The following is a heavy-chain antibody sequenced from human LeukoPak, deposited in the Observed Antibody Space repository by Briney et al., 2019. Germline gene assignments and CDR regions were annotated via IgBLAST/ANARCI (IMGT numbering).Heavy chain of an antibody. CDR1: GYTFTSYG. Sequence: ASVKVSCKASGYTFTSYGISWVRQAPGRGLEWMGWISAYNGNTNYAQKLQGRVTMTTDTSTSTAYMELRSLRSDDTAVYYCARDSHLPVPMITFGGVIVHDYWGQGTLVTVSS. D-gene: IGHD3-16*02. CDR3: ARDSHLPVPMITFGGVIVHDY. CDR2: ISAYNGNT. V-gene: IGHV1-18*01. J-gene: IGHJ4*02.